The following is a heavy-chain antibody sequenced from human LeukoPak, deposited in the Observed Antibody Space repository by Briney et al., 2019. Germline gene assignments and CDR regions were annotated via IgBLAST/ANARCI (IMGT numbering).Heavy chain of an antibody. CDR1: GFTFSSYA. CDR2: ISGSGGST. J-gene: IGHJ4*02. V-gene: IGHV3-23*01. D-gene: IGHD6-13*01. Sequence: GGSLRLSCAASGFTFSSYAMSWVRQAPGKGLEWVSAISGSGGSTYYADSVKGRFTISRDNSKNTQYLQMNSLRAEDTAVYYCAKSLRSSSWPVLDYWGQGTLVTVPS. CDR3: AKSLRSSSWPVLDY.